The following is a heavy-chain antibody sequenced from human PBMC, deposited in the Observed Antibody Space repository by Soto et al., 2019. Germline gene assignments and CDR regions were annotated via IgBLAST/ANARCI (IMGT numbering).Heavy chain of an antibody. J-gene: IGHJ3*02. V-gene: IGHV3-21*01. CDR3: ATFYALDAFDI. CDR1: GFTFSSYS. CDR2: ISSSSSYI. Sequence: GGSLRLSCAASGFTFSSYSMNWVRQAPGKGLEWVSSISSSSSYIYYADSVKGRFTISRDNAKNSLYLQMNSLRAEDTAAYYCATFYALDAFDIWGQGTMVTVSS. D-gene: IGHD4-17*01.